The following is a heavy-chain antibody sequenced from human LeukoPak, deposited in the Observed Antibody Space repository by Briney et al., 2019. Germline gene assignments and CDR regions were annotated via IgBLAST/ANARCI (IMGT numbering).Heavy chain of an antibody. CDR2: IKQDGSKK. CDR3: TRVGYIDEGIDY. D-gene: IGHD5-24*01. Sequence: GGSLRLSCVASGFPFSSYWMTWVRQAPGKGLERVANIKQDGSKKSYVDSVKGRFTISRDNAKNSLYLQMNSLRAEDAAIYYCTRVGYIDEGIDYWGQGTLVTVSS. V-gene: IGHV3-7*04. J-gene: IGHJ4*02. CDR1: GFPFSSYW.